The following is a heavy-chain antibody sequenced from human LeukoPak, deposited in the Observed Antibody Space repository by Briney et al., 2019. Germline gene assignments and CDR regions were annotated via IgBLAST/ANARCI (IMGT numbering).Heavy chain of an antibody. Sequence: PGGSLRLSCAASGFTLSSDAMNWVRQRPGKGLEWVSVISGSGDKTYYADSVKGRFTISRDNSKNTLYLQMNSLRAEDTAVYFCAKDRSLNGGNSNGYFDYWGQGTLVTVSS. CDR3: AKDRSLNGGNSNGYFDY. V-gene: IGHV3-23*01. CDR1: GFTLSSDA. D-gene: IGHD4-23*01. CDR2: ISGSGDKT. J-gene: IGHJ4*02.